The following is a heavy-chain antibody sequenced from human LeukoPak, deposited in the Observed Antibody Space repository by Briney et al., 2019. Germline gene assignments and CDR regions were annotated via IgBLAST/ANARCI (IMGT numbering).Heavy chain of an antibody. Sequence: RRASVKVSCKASGYTFTSYGISWARQAHGQGLEWMGWISAYNGNTNYVQKLQGRVTMTTDTSTSTAYMELRSLRSDDTAVYYCARGMWGYCSSTSCYKTNYYYYYMDVWGKGTTVTVSS. D-gene: IGHD2-2*01. CDR3: ARGMWGYCSSTSCYKTNYYYYYMDV. CDR2: ISAYNGNT. V-gene: IGHV1-18*01. CDR1: GYTFTSYG. J-gene: IGHJ6*03.